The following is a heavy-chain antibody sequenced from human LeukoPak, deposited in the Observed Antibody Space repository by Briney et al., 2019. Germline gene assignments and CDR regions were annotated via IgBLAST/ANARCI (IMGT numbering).Heavy chain of an antibody. CDR1: GFTFSSYA. D-gene: IGHD5-12*01. CDR2: ISGSGGST. V-gene: IGHV3-23*01. CDR3: AKHQSDYWEFDY. Sequence: RGSLRLSCAASGFTFSSYAMSWVRQAPGKGLEWVSTISGSGGSTYYADSVKGRFTISRDNSKNTLYLQMNSLRSEDTAIYYCAKHQSDYWEFDYWGQGTLVTVSS. J-gene: IGHJ4*02.